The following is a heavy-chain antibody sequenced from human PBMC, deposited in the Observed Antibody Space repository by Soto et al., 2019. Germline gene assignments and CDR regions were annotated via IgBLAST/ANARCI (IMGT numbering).Heavy chain of an antibody. CDR1: GGSVSSGSYY. J-gene: IGHJ6*03. CDR2: IYYSGST. V-gene: IGHV4-61*01. CDR3: ARSYRRYCSGGSCYSYYYYYTDV. Sequence: SETLSLTCTVSGGSVSSGSYYRSWIRQPPGKGQERIEFIYYSGSTNYNPSLKSRVTISVDTSKNQFSLKLSSVTAADTAVYYCARSYRRYCSGGSCYSYYYYYTDVWGKGTTVTVSS. D-gene: IGHD2-15*01.